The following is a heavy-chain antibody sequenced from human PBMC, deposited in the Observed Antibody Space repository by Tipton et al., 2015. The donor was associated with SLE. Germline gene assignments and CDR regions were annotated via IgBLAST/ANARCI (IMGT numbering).Heavy chain of an antibody. J-gene: IGHJ2*01. CDR1: GFTFSSYG. V-gene: IGHV3-21*01. Sequence: GSLRLSCAASGFTFSSYGMHWVRLAPGKGLEWVSSIDSSSTYISYAASVGGRFTISRDNPKNSLFLHMNSLRAEDAAVYYCARGGAGDSYHFFDLWGRGTLVTVHS. D-gene: IGHD2-2*01. CDR3: ARGGAGDSYHFFDL. CDR2: IDSSSTYI.